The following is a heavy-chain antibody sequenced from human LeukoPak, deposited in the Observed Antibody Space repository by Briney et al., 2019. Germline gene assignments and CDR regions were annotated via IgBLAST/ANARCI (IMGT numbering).Heavy chain of an antibody. CDR2: ISSSGSTI. Sequence: GGSLRLSCAASGFTFSSFEMNWVRQAPGKGLEWVSYISSSGSTIYYADSVKGRFTISRDNAKNSLYLQMSSLRAEDAAVYYCARDRSYGSFNYWGQGTLVTVSS. V-gene: IGHV3-48*03. D-gene: IGHD5-18*01. CDR1: GFTFSSFE. J-gene: IGHJ4*02. CDR3: ARDRSYGSFNY.